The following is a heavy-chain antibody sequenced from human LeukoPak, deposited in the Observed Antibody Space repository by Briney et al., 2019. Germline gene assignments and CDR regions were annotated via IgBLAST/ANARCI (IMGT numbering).Heavy chain of an antibody. Sequence: SETLSLMCTVSGGSNRSGSYYGRWIRQPGGRGLEWIVRIYNSGSINNNPSHKSRFTIRVYTAKTHSSLRLSSVTAADTAGYYCARLRITMVRVVIITVAMDVWGQGTTVTVSS. CDR1: GGSNRSGSYY. CDR2: IYNSGSI. CDR3: ARLRITMVRVVIITVAMDV. D-gene: IGHD3-10*01. J-gene: IGHJ6*02. V-gene: IGHV4-61*02.